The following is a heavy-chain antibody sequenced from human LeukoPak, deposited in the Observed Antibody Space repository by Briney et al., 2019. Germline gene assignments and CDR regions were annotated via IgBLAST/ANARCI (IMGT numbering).Heavy chain of an antibody. Sequence: GGSLRLSCAASGFTFSGYGMHWVRQAPGKVLEWVAVISYDGSNKYYADSVKGRFTISRDNSKNTLYLQMNSLRAEDTAVYYCPKDEGYSYGLADDYWGQGTLVTVSS. J-gene: IGHJ4*02. CDR3: PKDEGYSYGLADDY. CDR1: GFTFSGYG. CDR2: ISYDGSNK. V-gene: IGHV3-30*18. D-gene: IGHD5-18*01.